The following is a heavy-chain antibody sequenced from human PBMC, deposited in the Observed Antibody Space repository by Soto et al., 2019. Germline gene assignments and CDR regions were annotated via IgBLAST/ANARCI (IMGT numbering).Heavy chain of an antibody. CDR1: GGTFSSYA. D-gene: IGHD2-8*01. J-gene: IGHJ6*02. Sequence: SVKVSCKASGGTFSSYAISWVRQAPGQGLEWMGGIIPIFGTANYAQKFQGRVTITADKSTSTAYMELSSLRSEDTAVYYCASLMVYAIQGPYYYATDVPGQRPNYTVS. V-gene: IGHV1-69*06. CDR2: IIPIFGTA. CDR3: ASLMVYAIQGPYYYATDV.